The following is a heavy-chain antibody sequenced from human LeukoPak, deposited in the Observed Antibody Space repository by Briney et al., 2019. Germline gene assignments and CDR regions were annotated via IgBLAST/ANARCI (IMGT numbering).Heavy chain of an antibody. D-gene: IGHD2-21*02. Sequence: ASVKVSCKASGYTFTGYYMHWVRQAPGQGLEWMGWINPNSGGTNYAQKVQGRVTMTRDTSISTAYMELSRLRSDDTAVYYCARTPMPGDDGDYWGQGTLVTVSS. CDR2: INPNSGGT. V-gene: IGHV1-2*02. CDR1: GYTFTGYY. CDR3: ARTPMPGDDGDY. J-gene: IGHJ4*02.